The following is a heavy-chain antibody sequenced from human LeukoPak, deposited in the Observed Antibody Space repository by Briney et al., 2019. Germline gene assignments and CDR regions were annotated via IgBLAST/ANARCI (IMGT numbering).Heavy chain of an antibody. J-gene: IGHJ4*02. D-gene: IGHD3-3*01. Sequence: SETLSLTCTVSGGSVSSYYWSWIRQPPGKGLEWIGYIYYSGSTNYNPSLKSRVTISVDTSKNQFSLKLSSVTAADTAVYYCARGLYDFWSGYHPALDYWGQGTLVTVSS. V-gene: IGHV4-59*02. CDR2: IYYSGST. CDR1: GGSVSSYY. CDR3: ARGLYDFWSGYHPALDY.